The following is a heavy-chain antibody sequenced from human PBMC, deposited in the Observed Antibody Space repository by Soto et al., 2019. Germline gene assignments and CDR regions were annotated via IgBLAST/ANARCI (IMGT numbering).Heavy chain of an antibody. J-gene: IGHJ1*01. CDR1: GSTFRSYV. CDR2: TSYDGSGK. D-gene: IGHD3-16*01. V-gene: IGHV3-30*19. Sequence: QVQLVESGGGVVQPGTSLRLSCVGSGSTFRSYVIHWVRQAPGKGLEWVALTSYDGSGKYYGDSVRDRFTISRDNSRNTVDLQMDSLRLEDTAFYYCARWGTTGGLDVWGQGTLVSVSS. CDR3: ARWGTTGGLDV.